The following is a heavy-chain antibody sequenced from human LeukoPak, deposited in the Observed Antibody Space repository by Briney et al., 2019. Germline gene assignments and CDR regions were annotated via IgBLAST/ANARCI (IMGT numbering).Heavy chain of an antibody. CDR3: ASYIVGATTGQFDP. D-gene: IGHD1-26*01. V-gene: IGHV1-69*04. CDR2: IIPILGID. Sequence: GASVKVSCKSSVGTFSSYAISWVRQPPAQGLEWMGRIIPILGIDNYAQKFQGRVTTTADKSTSTAYMELSSLRSEDTAVYYCASYIVGATTGQFDPWGQGTLVTVSS. CDR1: VGTFSSYA. J-gene: IGHJ5*02.